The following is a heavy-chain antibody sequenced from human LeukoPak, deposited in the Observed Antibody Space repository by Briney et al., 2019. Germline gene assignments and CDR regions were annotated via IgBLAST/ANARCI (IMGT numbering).Heavy chain of an antibody. V-gene: IGHV3-74*01. D-gene: IGHD2/OR15-2a*01. J-gene: IGHJ4*02. Sequence: GGSLRLSCAASGFTFSNYWMHWVRQAPGKGLFWVSRIISDASSTLYANSVKGRFTISRDNAKNMLYLQMSSLRAEDTAVYYCAGAILSTSSHGCWGQGTLVTVSS. CDR1: GFTFSNYW. CDR2: IISDASST. CDR3: AGAILSTSSHGC.